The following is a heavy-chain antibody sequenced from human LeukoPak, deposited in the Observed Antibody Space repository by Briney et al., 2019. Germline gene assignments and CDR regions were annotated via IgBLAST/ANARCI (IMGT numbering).Heavy chain of an antibody. V-gene: IGHV3-30*02. J-gene: IGHJ4*02. Sequence: GGSLRLSCAASDFTFSDYGMHWVRQAPGKGLEWVAFIRFDGGNEIYGDSVKGRFTISRDDSKNTLYLQMNSLSAEDTAVYFCAKAGYSTSWYYLDFWGQGTLVTVSS. D-gene: IGHD6-13*01. CDR1: DFTFSDYG. CDR2: IRFDGGNE. CDR3: AKAGYSTSWYYLDF.